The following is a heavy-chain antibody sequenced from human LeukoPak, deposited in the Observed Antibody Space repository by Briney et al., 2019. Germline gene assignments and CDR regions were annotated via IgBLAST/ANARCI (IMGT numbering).Heavy chain of an antibody. D-gene: IGHD2-2*01. J-gene: IGHJ5*02. Sequence: GESLKTSCKGSGYSFTSYLISWVRQMPGKGLEWMGRIDPSDSYTNYSPSFQGHVTISADKSISTAYLQWSSLKASDTAMYYCARSFHQLLSSWFDPWGQGTLVTVSS. V-gene: IGHV5-10-1*01. CDR1: GYSFTSYL. CDR3: ARSFHQLLSSWFDP. CDR2: IDPSDSYT.